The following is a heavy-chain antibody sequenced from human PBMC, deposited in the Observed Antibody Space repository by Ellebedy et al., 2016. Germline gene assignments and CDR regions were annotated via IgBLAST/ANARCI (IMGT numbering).Heavy chain of an antibody. CDR2: MTTSLI. J-gene: IGHJ6*04. CDR3: ARDPLGPDIYDV. V-gene: IGHV3-21*01. D-gene: IGHD3-16*01. Sequence: GESLKISXVASGLTFSSSAMNWVRQAPGKGLEWVSSMTTSLIYYADSMKGRFTISRDNAKNSLYLQMNNLRAEDTAVYYCARDPLGPDIYDVWGKGTTVTVSS. CDR1: GLTFSSSA.